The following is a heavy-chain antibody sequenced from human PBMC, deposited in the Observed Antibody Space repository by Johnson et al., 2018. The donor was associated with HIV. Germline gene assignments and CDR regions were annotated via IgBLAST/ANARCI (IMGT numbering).Heavy chain of an antibody. J-gene: IGHJ3*02. CDR1: GFTFSSYG. CDR2: IWYDGSNK. CDR3: AKGQVARGAFDI. D-gene: IGHD2-15*01. V-gene: IGHV3-33*06. Sequence: QVQLVESGGGVVQPGKSLRLSCAASGFTFSSYGMHWVRQAAGKGLEWVALIWYDGSNKYYADSVKGRFTISRDNSKNTLYLQMNSLRVEDTAVYYCAKGQVARGAFDIWGQGTMVTVSS.